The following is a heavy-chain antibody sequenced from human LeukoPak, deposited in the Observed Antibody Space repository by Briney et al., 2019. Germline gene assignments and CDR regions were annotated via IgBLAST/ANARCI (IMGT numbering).Heavy chain of an antibody. CDR3: ALAAGYCSSTSCYHY. D-gene: IGHD2-2*01. V-gene: IGHV1-2*02. CDR2: INPNSGGT. CDR1: GYTFTGYY. Sequence: ASVKVSCKASGYTFTGYYMHWVRQAPGQGLEWMGWINPNSGGTNYAQKFQGRVTMTRDTSISTAYMELSRLRSDDTAVYYCALAAGYCSSTSCYHYWGQGTLVTVSS. J-gene: IGHJ4*02.